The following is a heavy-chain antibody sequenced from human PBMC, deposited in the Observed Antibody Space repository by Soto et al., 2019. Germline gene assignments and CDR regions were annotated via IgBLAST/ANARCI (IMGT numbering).Heavy chain of an antibody. J-gene: IGHJ4*02. CDR1: GFTFISYS. CDR3: ARGGTADPFDF. V-gene: IGHV3-21*01. Sequence: EVQLVESGGGLVEPGGSLRLSCAASGFTFISYSMNWARQAPGKGLEWVSSMNPDSKYIYYADSVRGRFTISRDNAKSSLYLQLDFLRAEDTAVYYCARGGTADPFDFWGQGTRVTVSS. CDR2: MNPDSKYI.